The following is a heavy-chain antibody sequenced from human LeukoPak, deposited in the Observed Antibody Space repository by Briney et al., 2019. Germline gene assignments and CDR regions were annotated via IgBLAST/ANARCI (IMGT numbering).Heavy chain of an antibody. CDR3: ARDQTYYYSSGYSLYAIYI. Sequence: SETLSLTCAVSGYSTSSGYYWGWIRQPPGKGLEWIGSIYHSGSTYYNPSLESRVTMSVDTSKNQFSLKLSSVTAADTSVYYCARDQTYYYSSGYSLYAIYIWGQGTMVTVSS. D-gene: IGHD3-22*01. V-gene: IGHV4-38-2*02. CDR1: GYSTSSGYY. CDR2: IYHSGST. J-gene: IGHJ3*02.